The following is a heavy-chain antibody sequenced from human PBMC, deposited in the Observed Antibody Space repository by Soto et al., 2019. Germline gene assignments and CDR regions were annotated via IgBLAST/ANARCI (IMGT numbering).Heavy chain of an antibody. J-gene: IGHJ4*02. CDR3: ARGRGYSYGVFDY. V-gene: IGHV4-34*01. CDR1: GGSFSGYY. Sequence: SETLSLTCAVYGGSFSGYYWSWIRQPPGKGLEWIGEINHSGSTNYNPSLKSRVTISVDTSKNQFSLKLSSVTAADTAVYYCARGRGYSYGVFDYWGQGTLVTVSS. D-gene: IGHD5-18*01. CDR2: INHSGST.